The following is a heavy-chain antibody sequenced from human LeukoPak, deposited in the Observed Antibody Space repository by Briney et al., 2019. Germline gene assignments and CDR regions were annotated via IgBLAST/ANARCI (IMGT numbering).Heavy chain of an antibody. Sequence: PGGSLRLSCAASGFTFSNYWMNWVRQAPGKGLEWVASIKQDGSEKYYVDSVKGRFTISRDNAKNSLYLQMNSLRAEDTAVYYCARDPGSWGQGTLVTVSS. J-gene: IGHJ5*02. CDR1: GFTFSNYW. CDR2: IKQDGSEK. CDR3: ARDPGS. V-gene: IGHV3-7*05.